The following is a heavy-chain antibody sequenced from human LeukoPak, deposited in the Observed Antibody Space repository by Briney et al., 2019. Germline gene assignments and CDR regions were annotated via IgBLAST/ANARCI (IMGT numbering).Heavy chain of an antibody. CDR1: GVSHSSYH. J-gene: IGHJ4*02. CDR2: IYYSGST. D-gene: IGHD1-26*01. CDR3: ARIVGASDY. Sequence: PSETLPLTCTVCGVSHSSYHWSWPQEPPGNGLEWIGYIYYSGSTNYNPSLKSRVTISVDTSKNQFSLKLSSVTAADTAVYYCARIVGASDYWGQGTLVTVSS. V-gene: IGHV4-59*08.